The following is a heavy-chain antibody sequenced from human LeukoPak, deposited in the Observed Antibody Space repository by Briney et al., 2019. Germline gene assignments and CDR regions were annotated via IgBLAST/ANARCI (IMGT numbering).Heavy chain of an antibody. CDR2: IYWDDDK. CDR1: GFSLSTSGVG. Sequence: SGPTLVKPTQTLTLTCTFSGFSLSTSGVGVGWIRQPPGKALEWLALIYWDDDKRYSPSLKSRLTITKDTSKNQVVLTMTNMDPVDTATYYCAQTTIYGDYGYFDLWGRGTLVTVSS. CDR3: AQTTIYGDYGYFDL. V-gene: IGHV2-5*02. J-gene: IGHJ2*01. D-gene: IGHD4-17*01.